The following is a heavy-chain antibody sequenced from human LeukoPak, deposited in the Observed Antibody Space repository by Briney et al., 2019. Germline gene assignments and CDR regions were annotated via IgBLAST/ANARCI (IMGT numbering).Heavy chain of an antibody. CDR1: GGSISSYY. CDR2: IYSTGST. Sequence: SETLSLTCTVSGGSISSYYWSWIRQPAGNGLEWIGRIYSTGSTNYNPSLKSRVTMSVDTSKNQFSLRLRSVTAADTAVYYCARVLTGTTGYYYYMDVWGKGTTVTVSS. D-gene: IGHD1-7*01. CDR3: ARVLTGTTGYYYYMDV. V-gene: IGHV4-4*07. J-gene: IGHJ6*03.